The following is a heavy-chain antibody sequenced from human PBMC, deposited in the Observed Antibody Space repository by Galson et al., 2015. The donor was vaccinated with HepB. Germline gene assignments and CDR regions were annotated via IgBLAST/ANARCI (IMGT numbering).Heavy chain of an antibody. CDR3: ARWGKGGLWFGELSSYFDY. V-gene: IGHV4-39*07. J-gene: IGHJ4*02. CDR1: GGSISSSSYY. CDR2: INHSGST. Sequence: ETLSLTCTVSGGSISSSSYYWSWIRQPPGKGLEWIGEINHSGSTNYNPSLKSRVTISVDTSKNQFSLKLSSVTAADTAVYYCARWGKGGLWFGELSSYFDYWGQGTLVTVSS. D-gene: IGHD3-10*01.